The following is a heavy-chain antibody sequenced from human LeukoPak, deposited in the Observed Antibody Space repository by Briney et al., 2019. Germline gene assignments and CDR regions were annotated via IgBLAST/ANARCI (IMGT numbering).Heavy chain of an antibody. J-gene: IGHJ4*02. V-gene: IGHV5-51*01. CDR3: ARHHDYGDYGCFDY. Sequence: GESLKISCKGSGYSFTSYWIGWVRQMPGKGLEWMGIIYPGDSDTRYSPPFQGQVTISADKSIRTAYLQWSSLKASDTAIYYCARHHDYGDYGCFDYWGQGTLVTVSS. CDR1: GYSFTSYW. CDR2: IYPGDSDT. D-gene: IGHD4-17*01.